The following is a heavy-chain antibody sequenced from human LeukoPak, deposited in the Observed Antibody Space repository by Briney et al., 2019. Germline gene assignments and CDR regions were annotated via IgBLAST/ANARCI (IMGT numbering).Heavy chain of an antibody. CDR3: AKEHMAAAVYYFDY. Sequence: GGSLRLSCAASGFTVSSNYMSWVRQAPGKGLEWVSAISGSGGSTYYADSVKGRFTISRDNSKNTLYLQMNSLRAEDTAVYYCAKEHMAAAVYYFDYWGQGTLVTVSS. D-gene: IGHD6-13*01. J-gene: IGHJ4*02. CDR1: GFTVSSNY. V-gene: IGHV3-23*01. CDR2: ISGSGGST.